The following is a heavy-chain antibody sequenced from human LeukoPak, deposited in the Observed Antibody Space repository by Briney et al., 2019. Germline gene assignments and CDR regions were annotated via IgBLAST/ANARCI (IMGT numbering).Heavy chain of an antibody. CDR3: ARAAGYSYGSFDY. V-gene: IGHV3-21*01. J-gene: IGHJ4*02. CDR2: ISSSSSYI. Sequence: GGSLRLSCAASGFTFSSYSMNWVRQAPGKGLEWVSSISSSSSYIYYADSVKGRFTISRDSAKNSLYLQMNSLRAEDTAVYYCARAAGYSYGSFDYWGQGTLVTVSS. CDR1: GFTFSSYS. D-gene: IGHD5-18*01.